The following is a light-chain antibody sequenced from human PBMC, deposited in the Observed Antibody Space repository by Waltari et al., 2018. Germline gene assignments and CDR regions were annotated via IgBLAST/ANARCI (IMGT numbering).Light chain of an antibody. CDR3: QQNNSYPPS. CDR2: YAS. CDR1: QGISNY. J-gene: IGKJ2*03. V-gene: IGKV1-16*01. Sequence: DIQMTQSPSSLSASVGDTVTITCRASQGISNYLVWYQQTPRKAPKPLIYYASNLESGVPSRFSGIAADEEFNLTISSREPEYFATYYCQQNNSYPPSFGQGTKVEIK.